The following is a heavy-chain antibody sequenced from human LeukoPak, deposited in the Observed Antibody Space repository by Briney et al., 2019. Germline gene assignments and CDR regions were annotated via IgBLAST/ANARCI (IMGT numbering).Heavy chain of an antibody. CDR1: GFTFSSYA. CDR2: ISGSGGST. J-gene: IGHJ3*02. CDR3: AKGTGNYYYDSSGYYPDAFDI. Sequence: GGSLRLSCAASGFTFSSYAMSWVRQAPGKGLEWVSGISGSGGSTYYADSVKGRFTISRDNSKNTLYLQMNSLRAEDTAVYYCAKGTGNYYYDSSGYYPDAFDIWGQGTMVTVSS. D-gene: IGHD3-22*01. V-gene: IGHV3-23*01.